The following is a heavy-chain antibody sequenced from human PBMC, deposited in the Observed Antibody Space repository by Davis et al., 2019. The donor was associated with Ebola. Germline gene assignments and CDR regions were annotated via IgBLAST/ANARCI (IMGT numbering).Heavy chain of an antibody. J-gene: IGHJ6*02. V-gene: IGHV3-7*01. CDR1: GFRFSDYW. D-gene: IGHD5-12*01. CDR2: VKQDESEK. CDR3: ARGLSGYDYYYYGMDV. Sequence: GESLKISCVASGFRFSDYWMSWVRQAPGKGLEWVANVKQDESEKNYVGSVKGRFTISRDNAKNSLYLQMNSLRAGDTAVYYCARGLSGYDYYYYGMDVWGQGTTVTVSS.